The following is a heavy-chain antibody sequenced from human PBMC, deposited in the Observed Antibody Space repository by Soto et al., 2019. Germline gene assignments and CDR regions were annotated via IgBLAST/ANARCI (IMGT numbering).Heavy chain of an antibody. J-gene: IGHJ4*02. V-gene: IGHV3-23*01. CDR1: GFTFSSYA. D-gene: IGHD3-22*01. CDR2: ISGSGGTT. CDR3: AKMEEYYYDTSGYYYGY. Sequence: EVQLLESGGGLVQPGGSLRLSCAASGFTFSSYAMSWVRQAPGKGLEWVSVISGSGGTTYYADSVKGRFTISRDNSKNTLYLQMNSLRAGDTAVYYCAKMEEYYYDTSGYYYGYWGQGTLVTVSS.